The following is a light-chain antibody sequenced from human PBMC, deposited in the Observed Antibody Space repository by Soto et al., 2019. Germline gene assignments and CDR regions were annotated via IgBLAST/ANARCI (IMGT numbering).Light chain of an antibody. J-gene: IGLJ1*01. CDR2: DVS. Sequence: QSALTQPRSVSGSPGQSVTISCTGTSSDVGGYNYVSWYQQHPGKAPKLMIYDVSKRPSGVPDRFSGSKSGNTASLTISGLKAEDKADYCCCSYAVSYDFGTGTKLTVL. V-gene: IGLV2-11*01. CDR3: CSYAVSYD. CDR1: SSDVGGYNY.